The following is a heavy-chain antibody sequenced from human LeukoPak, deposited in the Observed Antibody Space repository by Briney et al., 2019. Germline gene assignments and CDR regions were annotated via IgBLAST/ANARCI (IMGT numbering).Heavy chain of an antibody. CDR1: GYTFTSYG. CDR2: ISAYNGNT. CDR3: ARSVVVTAIPHYYYGMDV. V-gene: IGHV1-18*01. D-gene: IGHD2-21*02. J-gene: IGHJ6*02. Sequence: ASVNVSCKASGYTFTSYGISWVRQAPGQGLEWMGWISAYNGNTNYAQKLQGRVTMTTDTSTSTAYMELRSLRSDDTAVYYCARSVVVTAIPHYYYGMDVWGQGTTVTVSS.